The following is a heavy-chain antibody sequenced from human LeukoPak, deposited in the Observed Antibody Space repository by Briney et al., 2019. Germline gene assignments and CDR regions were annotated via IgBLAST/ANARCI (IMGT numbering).Heavy chain of an antibody. D-gene: IGHD3-3*01. J-gene: IGHJ3*02. Sequence: PSETLSLTCTVSGGSISSGDYYWSWIRQPPGKGLEWIGYIYYSGSTYYNPSLKSRVTISVDTSKNQFSLKLSSVTAADTAVYYCARDLYYDFWSGYDAFDIWGQGTMVTVSS. CDR2: IYYSGST. V-gene: IGHV4-30-4*01. CDR1: GGSISSGDYY. CDR3: ARDLYYDFWSGYDAFDI.